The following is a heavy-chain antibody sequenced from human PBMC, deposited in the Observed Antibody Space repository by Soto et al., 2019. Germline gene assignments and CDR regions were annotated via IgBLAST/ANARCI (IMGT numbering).Heavy chain of an antibody. CDR1: GGSFSGYY. Sequence: QVQLQQWGAGLLKPSETLSLTCAVYGGSFSGYYWSWIRQPPGKGLEWIGEINHSGSTNYNPSLKSRVTISVDTSKNQFSLKLSSVTAADTAVYYCARLVYSSTPHPTTPEYYYYYGMDVWGQGTTVTVSS. CDR3: ARLVYSSTPHPTTPEYYYYYGMDV. J-gene: IGHJ6*02. D-gene: IGHD2-2*01. CDR2: INHSGST. V-gene: IGHV4-34*01.